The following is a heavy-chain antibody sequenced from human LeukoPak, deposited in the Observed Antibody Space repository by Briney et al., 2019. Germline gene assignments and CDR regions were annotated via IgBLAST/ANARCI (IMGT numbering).Heavy chain of an antibody. D-gene: IGHD2-15*01. CDR1: GFTFSSYG. J-gene: IGHJ4*02. CDR2: IRYDGNNK. V-gene: IGHV3-30*02. CDR3: AKAQPATGYCSGGSCYGVDS. Sequence: AGGSLRLSCAASGFTFSSYGLHWVRQAPGKGLEWVAFIRYDGNNKYYAGSVKGRFTISRDNSNNRLYLQMNSLRAEDTSVYYCAKAQPATGYCSGGSCYGVDSWGQGTLVTVSS.